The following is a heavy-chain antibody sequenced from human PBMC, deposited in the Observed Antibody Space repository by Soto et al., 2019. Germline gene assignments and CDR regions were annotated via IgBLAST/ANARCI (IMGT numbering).Heavy chain of an antibody. CDR2: IYPGGVNI. CDR3: VGERRDAYNLFYGMDV. Sequence: GASVKVSCKAIGYSFTSHYMHWVRQAPGQGLEWMGTIYPGGVNIGYAQKFKGRVTMTKDTSTSTVYMELKSLTSDDTAVYYCVGERRDAYNLFYGMDVWGQGTTVTVSS. J-gene: IGHJ6*02. V-gene: IGHV1-46*01. CDR1: GYSFTSHY. D-gene: IGHD1-1*01.